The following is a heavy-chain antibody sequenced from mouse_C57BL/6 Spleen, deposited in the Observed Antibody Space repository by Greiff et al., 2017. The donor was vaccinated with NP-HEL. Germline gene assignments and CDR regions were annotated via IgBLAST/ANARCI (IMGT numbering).Heavy chain of an antibody. J-gene: IGHJ2*01. D-gene: IGHD2-4*01. CDR3: TRVYYEYDEGGYYFDY. Sequence: EVKLMESGGGLVQPGGSMKLSCAASGFTFSDAWMDWVRQSPEKGLEWVAEIRNKANNHATYYAESVKGRFTISRDDSKSSVYLQMNSLRAEDTGIYYCTRVYYEYDEGGYYFDYWGQGTTLTVSS. V-gene: IGHV6-6*01. CDR2: IRNKANNHAT. CDR1: GFTFSDAW.